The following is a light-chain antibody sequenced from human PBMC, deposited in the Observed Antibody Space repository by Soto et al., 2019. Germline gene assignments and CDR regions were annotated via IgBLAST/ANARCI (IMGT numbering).Light chain of an antibody. CDR1: SSDVGGYNY. V-gene: IGLV2-14*01. CDR3: SSYTSSSGGLYV. CDR2: EVS. J-gene: IGLJ1*01. Sequence: QSVLTQPASVSGSPGQSITISCTGTSSDVGGYNYVSWYQQHPGKAPKLMIYEVSNRPSGVSNRFSGSKSGNTASLTISGLQAEDEADYYCSSYTSSSGGLYVFGTGTQLTVL.